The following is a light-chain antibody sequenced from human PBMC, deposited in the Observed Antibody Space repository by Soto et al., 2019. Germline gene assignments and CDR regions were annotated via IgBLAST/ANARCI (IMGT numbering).Light chain of an antibody. V-gene: IGKV1-39*01. J-gene: IGKJ1*01. CDR3: QQSYSTLLT. CDR1: QSISSY. CDR2: AAS. Sequence: DIQMTQSPSSLSASVGDRVTITSRASQSISSYLNWYQQKPGKAPKLLIYAASSLQSEVPSRFSGSGSGTDFTLTISSLHPEDFATYYCQQSYSTLLTFGQGTKVEIK.